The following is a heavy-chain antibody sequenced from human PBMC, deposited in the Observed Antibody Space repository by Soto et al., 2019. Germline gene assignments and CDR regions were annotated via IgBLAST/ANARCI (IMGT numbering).Heavy chain of an antibody. V-gene: IGHV4-34*01. D-gene: IGHD3-22*01. J-gene: IGHJ4*02. CDR2: INHSGST. CDR3: AGRVAHYYDSSGPTDY. Sequence: PSETLSLTCAVYGGSFSGYYWSWIRQPPGKGLEWIGEINHSGSTNYNPSLKSRVTISVDTSKNQFSLKLSSVTAADTAVYYCAGRVAHYYDSSGPTDYWGQGTLVTVPS. CDR1: GGSFSGYY.